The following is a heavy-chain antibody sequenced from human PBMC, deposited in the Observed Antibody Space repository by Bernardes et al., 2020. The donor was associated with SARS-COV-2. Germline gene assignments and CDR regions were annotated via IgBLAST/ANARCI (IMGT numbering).Heavy chain of an antibody. J-gene: IGHJ3*02. CDR3: AKEFGYYDSPAFDI. V-gene: IGHV3-9*01. CDR1: GFTFDDYT. Sequence: GGSLRLSCVASGFTFDDYTMHWVRQAPGKGLEWLSSITWNSGDIGYADSVRGRLTISRDNAKNSLYLQMHSLRAEDTALYYCAKEFGYYDSPAFDIWGQGTMVTVSS. CDR2: ITWNSGDI. D-gene: IGHD3-22*01.